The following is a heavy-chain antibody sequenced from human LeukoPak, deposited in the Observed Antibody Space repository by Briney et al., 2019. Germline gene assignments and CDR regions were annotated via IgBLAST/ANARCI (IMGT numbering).Heavy chain of an antibody. V-gene: IGHV4-39*01. D-gene: IGHD6-13*01. CDR1: GDSISSSNYY. J-gene: IGHJ4*02. CDR2: TPYSGDT. Sequence: SETLSLACTVSGDSISSSNYYWGWIRQPLGKGLEWIGSTPYSGDTVYNPSLKSRIIISVDTSKNKFSLKLTSVTAADTAVYYCVRSLATSGMYWGQGTLVTVSS. CDR3: VRSLATSGMY.